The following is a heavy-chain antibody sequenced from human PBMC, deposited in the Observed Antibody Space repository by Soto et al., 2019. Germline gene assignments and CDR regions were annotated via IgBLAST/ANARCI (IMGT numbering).Heavy chain of an antibody. Sequence: ASVKVSCKASGYTFTDNGVSWMRQAPGQGLEWMGWISANNGNTNYAQNLQGRVTMTTDTSTSTAYVELRSLRSDDTAVYYCARVRFLEWLSTYYFDYWGQGTLVTVSS. CDR1: GYTFTDNG. CDR3: ARVRFLEWLSTYYFDY. CDR2: ISANNGNT. V-gene: IGHV1-18*01. J-gene: IGHJ4*02. D-gene: IGHD3-3*01.